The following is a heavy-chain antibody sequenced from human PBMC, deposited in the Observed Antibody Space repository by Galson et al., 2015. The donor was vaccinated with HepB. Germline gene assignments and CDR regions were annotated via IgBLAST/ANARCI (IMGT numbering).Heavy chain of an antibody. V-gene: IGHV5-10-1*01. D-gene: IGHD3-9*01. Sequence: QSGAEVKKPGESLRISCKGSGYSFTSYWISWVRQMPGKGLEWMGRIDPSDSYTNYSPSFQGHVTISADKSISTAYLRWSSLKASDTAMYYCARHVLDYDILTGYYKGWFDPWGQGTLVTVSS. J-gene: IGHJ5*02. CDR3: ARHVLDYDILTGYYKGWFDP. CDR2: IDPSDSYT. CDR1: GYSFTSYW.